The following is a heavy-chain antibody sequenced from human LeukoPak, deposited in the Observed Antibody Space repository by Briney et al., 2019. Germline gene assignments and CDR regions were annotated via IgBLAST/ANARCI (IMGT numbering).Heavy chain of an antibody. CDR1: GGSISPYY. D-gene: IGHD3-10*02. Sequence: SETLSLTCTVSGGSISPYYWIWIRQPPGKGLEYIGYVYYSGNSNYNPSLKSRLTISVDTSKNQFSLKLSSVTAADTAVYYCARRSMLLDYWYSDLWGRGTLVTVSS. CDR2: VYYSGNS. CDR3: ARRSMLLDYWYSDL. V-gene: IGHV4-59*08. J-gene: IGHJ2*01.